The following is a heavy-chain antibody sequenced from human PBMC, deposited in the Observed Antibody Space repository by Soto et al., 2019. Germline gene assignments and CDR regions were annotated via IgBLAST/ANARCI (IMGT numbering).Heavy chain of an antibody. CDR2: IKQDGSEK. D-gene: IGHD3-3*01. CDR1: GFTFSSYW. V-gene: IGHV3-7*05. CDR3: AREHYDFWSGYYYFDY. Sequence: GGSLRLSCAASGFTFSSYWMSWVRQAPGKGLEWVANIKQDGSEKYYVDSVKGRFTISRDNVKNSLYLQMNSLRAEDTAVYYCAREHYDFWSGYYYFDYWGQGTLVTVSS. J-gene: IGHJ4*02.